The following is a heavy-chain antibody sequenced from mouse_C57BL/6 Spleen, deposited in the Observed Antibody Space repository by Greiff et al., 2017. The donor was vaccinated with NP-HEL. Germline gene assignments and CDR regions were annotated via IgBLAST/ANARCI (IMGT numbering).Heavy chain of an antibody. D-gene: IGHD3-2*01. V-gene: IGHV1-69*01. CDR1: GSTFTSYW. CDR3: AVDSPRAY. CDR2: IDPSDSYT. J-gene: IGHJ3*01. Sequence: VQLQQPGAELVMPGASVKLSCKASGSTFTSYWMHWVKQRPGQGLEWIGEIDPSDSYTNYNQKFKGKSTLTVDKSSSTAYMQLSSLTSEDSAVYYCAVDSPRAYWGQGTLVTVSA.